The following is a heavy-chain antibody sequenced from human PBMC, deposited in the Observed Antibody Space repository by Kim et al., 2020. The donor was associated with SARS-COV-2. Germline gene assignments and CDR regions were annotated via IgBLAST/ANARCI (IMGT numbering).Heavy chain of an antibody. CDR1: GFTFSSYA. J-gene: IGHJ4*02. Sequence: GGSLRLSCAASGFTFSSYAMHWVRQAPGKGLEWVAVISYDGSNKYYADSVKGRFTISRDNSKNTLYLQMNSLRAEDTAVYYCARGQYIVVVPAAIPFDYWGQGTLVTVSS. D-gene: IGHD2-2*01. CDR3: ARGQYIVVVPAAIPFDY. V-gene: IGHV3-30-3*01. CDR2: ISYDGSNK.